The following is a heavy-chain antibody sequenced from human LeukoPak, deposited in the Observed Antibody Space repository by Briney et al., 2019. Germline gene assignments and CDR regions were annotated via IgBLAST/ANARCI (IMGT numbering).Heavy chain of an antibody. CDR2: ISYDGSNK. CDR1: GFTLSSYG. Sequence: GGSLRLSCAASGFTLSSYGMHWVRQAPGKGLEWVAIISYDGSNKYYVDSVKGRFTISRDNSKNTLYLQMNSLRAEDTAVYYCAKDLLCSSTSCYGSGYFDPWGQGTLVTVSS. J-gene: IGHJ4*02. V-gene: IGHV3-30*18. CDR3: AKDLLCSSTSCYGSGYFDP. D-gene: IGHD2-2*01.